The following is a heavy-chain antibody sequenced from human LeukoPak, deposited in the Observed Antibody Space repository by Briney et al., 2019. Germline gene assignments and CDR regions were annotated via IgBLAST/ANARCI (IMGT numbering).Heavy chain of an antibody. D-gene: IGHD6-13*01. CDR2: IDGSGGNT. CDR1: GFTFSSYA. V-gene: IGHV3-23*01. J-gene: IGHJ4*02. Sequence: GGSLRLSCAASGFTFSSYAMSWVRQAPGKGLEWVSVIDGSGGNTYYADSVKGRFTISRGSSKNTLYLQMDSLRVEDTAVYYCAKVGSSWFPVVYFDYWGQGTLVTVSS. CDR3: AKVGSSWFPVVYFDY.